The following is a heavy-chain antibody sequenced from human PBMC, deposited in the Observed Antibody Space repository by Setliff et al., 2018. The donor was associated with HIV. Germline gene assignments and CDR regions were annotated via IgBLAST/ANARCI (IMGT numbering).Heavy chain of an antibody. V-gene: IGHV1-24*01. CDR2: FDPQDGET. CDR3: VRGVTRDISGYYRDEYFQH. D-gene: IGHD3-22*01. Sequence: ASVKVSCKVSGYTLTEVSVHWVRQAPGKGLEWMGYFDPQDGETVYAQKFQGRVTMTEETSTDTAYMEMSSLRSDDTAVYYCVRGVTRDISGYYRDEYFQHWGQGTPVTVSS. CDR1: GYTLTEVS. J-gene: IGHJ1*01.